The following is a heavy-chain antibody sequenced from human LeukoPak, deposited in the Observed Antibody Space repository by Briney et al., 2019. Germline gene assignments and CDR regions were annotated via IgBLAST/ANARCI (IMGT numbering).Heavy chain of an antibody. CDR3: ARKDGYYMDV. Sequence: PGGSLRLSCAASGFRFSGIGMHWVRQAPGKGLDWVAYIRNDGGNKQYADSVKGRFSISRDNSKNTLSLEMNSLRAEDTAVYYCARKDGYYMDVWGKGTTVTVSS. CDR2: IRNDGGNK. J-gene: IGHJ6*03. D-gene: IGHD2-15*01. CDR1: GFRFSGIG. V-gene: IGHV3-30*02.